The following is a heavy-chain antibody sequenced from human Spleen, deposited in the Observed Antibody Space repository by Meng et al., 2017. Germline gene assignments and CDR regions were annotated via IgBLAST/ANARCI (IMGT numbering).Heavy chain of an antibody. CDR2: IKQDGSEK. D-gene: IGHD1-26*01. Sequence: GESLKISCAGSGFTFRSYWMSWVRQAPGKGLEWVANIKQDGSEKYYVDSVKGRFTISRDNVKNSLFLGMNSLRAEDTAVYYCARIHGGATPGTKYYYGMDVWGQGTMVTVSS. J-gene: IGHJ6*02. CDR1: GFTFRSYW. CDR3: ARIHGGATPGTKYYYGMDV. V-gene: IGHV3-7*01.